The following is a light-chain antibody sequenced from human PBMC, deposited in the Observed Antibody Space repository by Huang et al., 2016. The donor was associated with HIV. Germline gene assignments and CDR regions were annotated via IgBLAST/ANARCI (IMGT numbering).Light chain of an antibody. CDR2: WAS. CDR1: QSVLYSSDNKSY. Sequence: DIVMTQSPDSLVVSLGEWATINCKSSQSVLYSSDNKSYLAWYQQKPGQPPKLLIYWASTRESGVPDRFSGSGSGTDFTLTISSLEAEDVAVYYCQQYYSTPLFTFGPGTKVDIK. J-gene: IGKJ3*01. V-gene: IGKV4-1*01. CDR3: QQYYSTPLFT.